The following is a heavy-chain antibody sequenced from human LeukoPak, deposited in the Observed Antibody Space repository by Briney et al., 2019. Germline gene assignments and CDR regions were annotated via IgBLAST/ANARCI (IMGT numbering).Heavy chain of an antibody. CDR2: IYYSGST. D-gene: IGHD2-15*01. CDR1: GGSISSSSYY. CDR3: ARLAADYYYYYMDV. Sequence: SETLSLTCTVSGGSISSSSYYWGWLRQPPGKGLEWIGSIYYSGSTYYNPALKTRVTRSVDTSNNQCHLKLSSVTAADTAVYYCARLAADYYYYYMDVWGKGTTVTISS. J-gene: IGHJ6*03. V-gene: IGHV4-39*01.